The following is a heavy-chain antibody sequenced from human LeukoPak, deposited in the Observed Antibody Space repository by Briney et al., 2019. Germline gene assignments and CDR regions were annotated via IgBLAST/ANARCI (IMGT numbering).Heavy chain of an antibody. J-gene: IGHJ4*02. V-gene: IGHV3-33*01. CDR2: IWYDGSNK. CDR3: ARDPYYYGSGIWRYFDY. D-gene: IGHD3-10*01. CDR1: GFTFSSYG. Sequence: GGSLRLSCAASGFTFSSYGMHWVRQAPGKGLEWVAVIWYDGSNKYYADSVKGRFTISRDNSKNTLDVQMNSLRAEDTAVYYCARDPYYYGSGIWRYFDYWGQGTLVTVSS.